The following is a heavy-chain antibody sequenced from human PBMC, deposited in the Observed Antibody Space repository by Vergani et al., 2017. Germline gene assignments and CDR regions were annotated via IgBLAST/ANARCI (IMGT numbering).Heavy chain of an antibody. D-gene: IGHD6-13*01. V-gene: IGHV4-59*02. CDR2: VSFRRDT. J-gene: IGHJ5*02. Sequence: QVKLQESGPGLVKPSETLSLTCTVSGASVNSYYWSWIRQPPGKGLEWMGYVSFRRDTLYDPSVKGRMTISLNTSSNQFSLYLTSVTAADTAVYYCAGDTHSWQRADRWGQGLLVSVSS. CDR3: AGDTHSWQRADR. CDR1: GASVNSYY.